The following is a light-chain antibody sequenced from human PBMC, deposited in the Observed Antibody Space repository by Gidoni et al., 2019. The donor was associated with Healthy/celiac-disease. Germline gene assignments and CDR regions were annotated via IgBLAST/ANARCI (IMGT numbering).Light chain of an antibody. J-gene: IGKJ2*01. Sequence: DIQMTQSPSTLSASVGDRVTITCRASQSISSWLAWYQQKPGKAPKLLIYKASSLESGVPSRFNGSGSGTEFTLTISSLQPDDFATYYCQQYNSYSQTFGQGTKLEIK. CDR1: QSISSW. CDR3: QQYNSYSQT. CDR2: KAS. V-gene: IGKV1-5*03.